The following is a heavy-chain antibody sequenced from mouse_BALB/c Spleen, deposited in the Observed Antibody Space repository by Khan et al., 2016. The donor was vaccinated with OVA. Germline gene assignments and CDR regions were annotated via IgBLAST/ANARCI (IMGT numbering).Heavy chain of an antibody. Sequence: QVQLKQSGPGLVAPSQNLSITCTVSGFSLSDYGVSWIRQPPGKGLEWLGVIWGGGSTYYNSALKSRLSISKDNSKSQVFLKMSSLQSDDTAMFYCAKVIWSYYYTLDYWVQGTSVTVSS. CDR1: GFSLSDYG. J-gene: IGHJ4*01. CDR2: IWGGGST. CDR3: AKVIWSYYYTLDY. V-gene: IGHV2-6-5*01. D-gene: IGHD2-4*01.